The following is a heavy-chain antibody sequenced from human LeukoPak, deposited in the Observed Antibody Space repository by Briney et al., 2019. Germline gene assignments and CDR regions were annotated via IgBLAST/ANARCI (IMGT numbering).Heavy chain of an antibody. CDR1: GFTFDDYA. CDR2: ISGDGSRT. D-gene: IGHD6-19*01. Sequence: GGSLRLSCVTSGFTFDDYAMHWVRQAPGKGLEWVSLISGDGSRTYYADSVKGRLTISRDNSKNSLYLQMNSLRTEDTAFYYCAKGTLTVAATGYWGQGTLVTVSS. J-gene: IGHJ4*02. V-gene: IGHV3-43*02. CDR3: AKGTLTVAATGY.